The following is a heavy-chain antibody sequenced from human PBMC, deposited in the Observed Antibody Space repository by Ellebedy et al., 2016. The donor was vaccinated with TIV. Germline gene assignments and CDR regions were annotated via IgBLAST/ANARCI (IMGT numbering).Heavy chain of an antibody. CDR2: MNPNSGNT. CDR1: GYTFTSYG. D-gene: IGHD5-24*01. Sequence: ASVKVSCXASGYTFTSYGISWLRQAPAQGLEWMGWMNPNSGNTGYAQKFQGRVTMTRDTSISTAYMELSRLRSDDTAVYYCARGKGYIYYWGQGTLVTVSS. J-gene: IGHJ4*02. CDR3: ARGKGYIYY. V-gene: IGHV1-8*02.